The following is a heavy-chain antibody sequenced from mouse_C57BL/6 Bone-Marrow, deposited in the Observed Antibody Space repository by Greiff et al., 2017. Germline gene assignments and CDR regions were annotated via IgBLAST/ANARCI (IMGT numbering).Heavy chain of an antibody. CDR1: GFTFSDYG. CDR3: ARRGGTGECDWYFDV. V-gene: IGHV5-15*04. Sequence: EVKLQESGGGLVQPGGSLKLSCAASGFTFSDYGMAWVRQAPRQGPEWVAFISHLAYSIYYADTVTGRFTLSRENAKNTLYLEMSSLRSEDTAMYYCARRGGTGECDWYFDVWGTGTTVTVSS. D-gene: IGHD4-1*01. J-gene: IGHJ1*03. CDR2: ISHLAYSI.